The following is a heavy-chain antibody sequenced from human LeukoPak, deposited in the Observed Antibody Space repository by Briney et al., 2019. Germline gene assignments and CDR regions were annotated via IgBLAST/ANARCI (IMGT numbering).Heavy chain of an antibody. D-gene: IGHD3-22*01. CDR3: AKDSSGYSGTYYFDY. V-gene: IGHV3-23*01. CDR1: GFTLSSYA. CDR2: ISGSGGST. J-gene: IGHJ4*02. Sequence: PGGSLRLSCAASGFTLSSYAMSWVRQAPGKGLEWVSAISGSGGSTYYADSVKGRFTISRDNSKNTLYLQMNSLRAEDTAVYYCAKDSSGYSGTYYFDYWGQGTLVTVSS.